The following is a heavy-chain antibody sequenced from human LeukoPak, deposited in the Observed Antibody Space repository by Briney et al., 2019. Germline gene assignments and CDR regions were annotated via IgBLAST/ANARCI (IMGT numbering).Heavy chain of an antibody. CDR3: ARLRYSSRPHAFDI. Sequence: SKTLSLTCTVSGGSISSYYWSWIRQPPGKGLEWIGYIYYSGSTNYNPSLKSRVTISVDTSKNQFSLKLSSVTAADTAVYYCARLRYSSRPHAFDIWGQGTMVTVSS. D-gene: IGHD6-13*01. CDR2: IYYSGST. J-gene: IGHJ3*02. CDR1: GGSISSYY. V-gene: IGHV4-59*08.